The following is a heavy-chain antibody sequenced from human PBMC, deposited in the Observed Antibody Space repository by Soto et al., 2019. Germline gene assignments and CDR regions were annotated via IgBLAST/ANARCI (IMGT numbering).Heavy chain of an antibody. V-gene: IGHV4-59*01. Sequence: SETLSLTCTVSGGSISSYYWSWIRQPPGKGLEWIGYIYYSGSTYYNPSLKSRVTISVDMSKNQFSLKLSSVTAADTAVYYCASHYRRRGWEWATEPLFDYWGQGTLVTSPQ. J-gene: IGHJ4*02. D-gene: IGHD6-19*01. CDR1: GGSISSYY. CDR2: IYYSGST. CDR3: ASHYRRRGWEWATEPLFDY.